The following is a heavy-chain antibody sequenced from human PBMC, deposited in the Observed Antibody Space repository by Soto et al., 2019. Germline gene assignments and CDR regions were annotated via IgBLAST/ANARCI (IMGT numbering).Heavy chain of an antibody. J-gene: IGHJ4*02. Sequence: PSETLSLTCVVSGDSISSSFWWAWVRQPPGKGLEWIGEIYHSGSAIYTPSLKSRVTLSLDESKNEFSLNVNSVTAADTAVYYCARVWGRTFDYWGQGTLVTVSS. V-gene: IGHV4-4*02. CDR3: ARVWGRTFDY. CDR2: IYHSGSA. CDR1: GDSISSSFW. D-gene: IGHD7-27*01.